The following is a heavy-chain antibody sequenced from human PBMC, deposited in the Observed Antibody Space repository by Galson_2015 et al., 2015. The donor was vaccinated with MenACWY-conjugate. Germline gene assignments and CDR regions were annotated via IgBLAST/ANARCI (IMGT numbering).Heavy chain of an antibody. D-gene: IGHD1-26*01. J-gene: IGHJ3*02. V-gene: IGHV3-74*01. CDR2: IDNDGNRI. CDR3: SRGGEAKLIIVGGISDI. CDR1: GFTFSNYW. Sequence: SLRLSCAASGFTFSNYWMHWVRQGPEKGLEWLSRIDNDGNRITYADSVKGRFTISRDNAKNTLYLQINSVRADDTAVYYCSRGGEAKLIIVGGISDIWGQGTTVTVSS.